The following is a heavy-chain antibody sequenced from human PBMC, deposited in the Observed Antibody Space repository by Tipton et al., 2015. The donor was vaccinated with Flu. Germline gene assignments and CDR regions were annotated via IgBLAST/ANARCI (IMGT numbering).Heavy chain of an antibody. CDR2: IKQDASEK. V-gene: IGHV3-7*01. CDR3: ARDRADDFWGGDS. D-gene: IGHD3-3*01. CDR1: GFRFNTFW. J-gene: IGHJ4*02. Sequence: SLRLSCAASGFRFNTFWMNWVRQAPGKGLEWVAIIKQDASEKLYVDSVEGRFTISRDNAKSSLFLQMNSLRVEDTAVYYCARDRADDFWGGDSWGLGTLVTVSS.